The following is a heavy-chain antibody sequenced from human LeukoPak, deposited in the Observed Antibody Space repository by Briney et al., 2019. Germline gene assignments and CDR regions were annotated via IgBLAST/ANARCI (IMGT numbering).Heavy chain of an antibody. V-gene: IGHV3-30*18. CDR1: GFTFSSYG. Sequence: GGSLRLSCAASGFTFSSYGMHWVRQAPGKGLEWVAVISYDGSNKYYADSVKGRFTISRDNSKNTLYLQMNSLRAEDTAVYYCAKDLYYYYDSSGYGDYWGQGTLVTVSS. CDR3: AKDLYYYYDSSGYGDY. J-gene: IGHJ4*02. D-gene: IGHD3-22*01. CDR2: ISYDGSNK.